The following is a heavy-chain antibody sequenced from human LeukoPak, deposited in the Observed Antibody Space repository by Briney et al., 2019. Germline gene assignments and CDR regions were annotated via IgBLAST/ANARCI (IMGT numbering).Heavy chain of an antibody. D-gene: IGHD3-10*01. V-gene: IGHV3-23*01. CDR2: ISGSCGST. Sequence: GGSLRLSCAASGFTFSSYAMSWVRQAPGKGLEWVSAISGSCGSTYYADSVKGRFTISRDNSKNTLYLQMNSLRAEDTAVYYCAKVEYGSGSYYQDYWGQGTLVTVSS. CDR1: GFTFSSYA. CDR3: AKVEYGSGSYYQDY. J-gene: IGHJ4*02.